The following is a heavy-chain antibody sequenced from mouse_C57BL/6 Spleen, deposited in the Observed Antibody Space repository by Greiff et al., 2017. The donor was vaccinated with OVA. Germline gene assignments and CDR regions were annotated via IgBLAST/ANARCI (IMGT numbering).Heavy chain of an antibody. V-gene: IGHV5-17*01. Sequence: EVQVVESGGGLVKPGGSLKLSCAASGFTFSDYGMHWVRQAPEKGLEWVAYISSGSSTIYYADTVKGRFTISRDNAKNTLFLQMTSLRSEDTAMYYCATGTDYAMDYWGQGTSVTVSS. CDR3: ATGTDYAMDY. CDR1: GFTFSDYG. J-gene: IGHJ4*01. CDR2: ISSGSSTI. D-gene: IGHD4-1*01.